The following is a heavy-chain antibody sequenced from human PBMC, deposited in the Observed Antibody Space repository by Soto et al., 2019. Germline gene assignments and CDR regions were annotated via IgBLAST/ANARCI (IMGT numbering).Heavy chain of an antibody. CDR2: INHSGST. J-gene: IGHJ4*02. V-gene: IGHV4-34*01. Sequence: QVQLQQWGAGLLKPSETLSLTCAVYGGSFSGYYWSWIRQPPGKGLEWIGEINHSGSTNYNPPLKRRVTISVDTSKNQFSLKLSSVTAADTAVYYCARARAAAPDYWGQGTLVTVSS. D-gene: IGHD6-13*01. CDR1: GGSFSGYY. CDR3: ARARAAAPDY.